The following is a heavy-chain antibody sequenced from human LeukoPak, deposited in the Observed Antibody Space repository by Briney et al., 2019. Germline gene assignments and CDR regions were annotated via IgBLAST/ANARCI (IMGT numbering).Heavy chain of an antibody. J-gene: IGHJ3*02. V-gene: IGHV1-69*06. CDR1: GGTFSSYA. CDR2: IIPIFGTA. Sequence: GASVKVSCKASGGTFSSYAISWVRQAPGQGLEWMGGIIPIFGTANYAQKFQGRVTITADKSTSTAYMELSSLRSEDTAVYYCASAPPTYSGSYYSPSAFDIWGQGTMVTVSS. D-gene: IGHD1-26*01. CDR3: ASAPPTYSGSYYSPSAFDI.